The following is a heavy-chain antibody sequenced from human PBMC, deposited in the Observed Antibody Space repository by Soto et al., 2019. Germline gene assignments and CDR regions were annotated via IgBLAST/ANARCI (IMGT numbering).Heavy chain of an antibody. CDR1: GFTFSSYN. V-gene: IGHV3-21*04. D-gene: IGHD3-22*01. Sequence: EVRLVESGGGLVKPGGSLRLSCVASGFTFSSYNMDWFRQAPGKGLEWVSSITSTINYKYYTDSVKGRFTISRDNSKNTLYLQMNSLRAEDTAVYYCAKSITMIVVVITRGDYYGMDVWGQGTTVTVSS. J-gene: IGHJ6*02. CDR2: ITSTINYK. CDR3: AKSITMIVVVITRGDYYGMDV.